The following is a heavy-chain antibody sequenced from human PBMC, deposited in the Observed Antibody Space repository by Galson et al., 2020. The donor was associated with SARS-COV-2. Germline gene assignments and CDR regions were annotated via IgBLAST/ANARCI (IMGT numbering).Heavy chain of an antibody. V-gene: IGHV3-30-3*01. Sequence: GGSLRLSCAASGFTFSAYTMHWVRQAPGKGLEWVAVIAFDGSNKYYADSVRDRFTFSRDNSKNIMYLQMNSLRTEDTARYYCARDVGGFGDYGLDFWGQGTLVTVAS. CDR3: ARDVGGFGDYGLDF. CDR1: GFTFSAYT. J-gene: IGHJ4*02. CDR2: IAFDGSNK. D-gene: IGHD2-21*01.